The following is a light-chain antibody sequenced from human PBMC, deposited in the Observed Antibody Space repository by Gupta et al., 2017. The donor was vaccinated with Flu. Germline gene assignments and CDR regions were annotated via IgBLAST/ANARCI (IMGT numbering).Light chain of an antibody. CDR1: SSNIGSNT. J-gene: IGLJ3*02. Sequence: QSVLTQPPSASGIPGQRVTISCSGSSSNIGSNTVNWYQQLPGTAPKLLIYSNNQRPAVVPERFSGTKCGTSASVAISGLQAEDEADYYCAAGDDSRNGWVFGGGTKLTVL. CDR2: SNN. V-gene: IGLV1-44*01. CDR3: AAGDDSRNGWV.